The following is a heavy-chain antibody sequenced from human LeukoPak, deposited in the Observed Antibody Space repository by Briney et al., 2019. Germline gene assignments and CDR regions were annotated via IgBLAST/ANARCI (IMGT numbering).Heavy chain of an antibody. V-gene: IGHV1-18*01. CDR1: GHNFNRYS. Sequence: AASVKVSCKTSGHNFNRYSITWVRQAPGQGLEWMGWVSTSNGATNYAEKFQGRVTMTTETVTKTAYLELRRLTSGDTAMYFCARVSDTSMVTPGFDSWGQGTLVTVS. J-gene: IGHJ4*02. D-gene: IGHD5-18*01. CDR2: VSTSNGAT. CDR3: ARVSDTSMVTPGFDS.